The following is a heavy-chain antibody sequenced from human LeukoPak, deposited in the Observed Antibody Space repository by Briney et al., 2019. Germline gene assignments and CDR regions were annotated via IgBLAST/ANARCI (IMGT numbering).Heavy chain of an antibody. CDR2: IWYDGSNK. CDR3: ARTYGDNSPFDY. J-gene: IGHJ4*02. CDR1: GFTFSSYG. D-gene: IGHD4-23*01. Sequence: PGRSLRLSCAASGFTFSSYGIHWVRQAPGKGLEWVAVIWYDGSNKYYADSVKGRFTISRDNSKNTLYLQMNSLRAEDTAVYYCARTYGDNSPFDYWGQGTLVTVSS. V-gene: IGHV3-33*01.